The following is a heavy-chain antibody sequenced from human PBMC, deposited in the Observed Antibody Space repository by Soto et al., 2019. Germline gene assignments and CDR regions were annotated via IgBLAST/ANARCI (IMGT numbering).Heavy chain of an antibody. CDR3: ARIVYSSSSGYYYYGMDV. D-gene: IGHD6-6*01. CDR2: IYSSGST. CDR1: GGSVSSGNYY. Sequence: SETLSLTCTVSGGSVSSGNYYWSWIRQPPGKGLEWIGYIYSSGSTNYNPFLKSRVTISVDTSKRYFSLKLSSVTAADTAVYYWARIVYSSSSGYYYYGMDVWGQGTTVTVSS. V-gene: IGHV4-61*03. J-gene: IGHJ6*02.